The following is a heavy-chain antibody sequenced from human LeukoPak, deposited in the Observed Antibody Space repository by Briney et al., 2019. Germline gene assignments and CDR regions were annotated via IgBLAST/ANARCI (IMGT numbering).Heavy chain of an antibody. CDR1: GFTFSTYE. CDR2: ISGSGRTI. V-gene: IGHV3-48*03. Sequence: GGSLRLSCAASGFTFSTYEMNWVRQAPGKGLEWVSYISGSGRTIYYADSVKGRFTISRDNAKNSLYLQMHSLRVEDTAVYYCARNRVPNYYDSSGHFLDYWGQGTRVTVSS. CDR3: ARNRVPNYYDSSGHFLDY. J-gene: IGHJ4*02. D-gene: IGHD3-22*01.